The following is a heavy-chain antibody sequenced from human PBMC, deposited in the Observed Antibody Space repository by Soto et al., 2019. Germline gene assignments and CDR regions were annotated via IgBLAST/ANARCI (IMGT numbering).Heavy chain of an antibody. CDR1: GYTFTSYY. CDR2: INPSGGST. Sequence: ASVKISCKASGYTFTSYYMHWVRQAPGQGLEWMVIINPSGGSTSYAQKFQGRVTMTRDKSTSTVYMELCSLRSEDTAVCCCTRASFVIPDAFDIWGQGT. D-gene: IGHD3-16*02. V-gene: IGHV1-46*01. CDR3: TRASFVIPDAFDI. J-gene: IGHJ3*02.